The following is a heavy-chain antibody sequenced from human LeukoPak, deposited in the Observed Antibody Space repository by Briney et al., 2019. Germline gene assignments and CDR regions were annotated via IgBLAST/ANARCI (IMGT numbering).Heavy chain of an antibody. J-gene: IGHJ4*02. D-gene: IGHD1-26*01. CDR2: IYYNGST. Sequence: PSETLSLTCTVSGGSISSYYWSWIRQPPGKGLEWIGYIYYNGSTNYNPSLKSRVTISVDTSKNQFSLKLSSVTAADTAVYYCARESRGAFDYWGQGTLVTVSS. CDR3: ARESRGAFDY. V-gene: IGHV4-59*01. CDR1: GGSISSYY.